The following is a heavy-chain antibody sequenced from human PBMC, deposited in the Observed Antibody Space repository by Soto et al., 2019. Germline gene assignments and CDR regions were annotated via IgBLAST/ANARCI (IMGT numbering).Heavy chain of an antibody. CDR3: AKKVNSGPGSQYFDY. D-gene: IGHD3-10*01. J-gene: IGHJ4*02. Sequence: GGSLRLSCAVSGSSFSSYSMSWVRQAPGKGLEWVSGFRTSGDVGTTYYADSVKGRFTISRDNSKNMLFLQMSSLRAEDTAIYYCAKKVNSGPGSQYFDYWGQGTLVTVSS. CDR2: FRTSGDVGTT. CDR1: GSSFSSYS. V-gene: IGHV3-23*01.